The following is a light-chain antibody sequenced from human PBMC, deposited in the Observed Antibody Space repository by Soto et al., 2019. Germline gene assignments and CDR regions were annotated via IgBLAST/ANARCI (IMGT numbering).Light chain of an antibody. CDR1: SSNIGTYT. J-gene: IGLJ2*01. Sequence: QSVLTQPPSVSGTPGQSITISCSGSSSNIGTYTLNWYQHLPGTAPKLLFATYDQRTSGVADRFSGSKSGTSASLAISGLQSEDGADYYCAAWEDRVNVVVFGGGTKLTVL. CDR2: TYD. CDR3: AAWEDRVNVVV. V-gene: IGLV1-44*01.